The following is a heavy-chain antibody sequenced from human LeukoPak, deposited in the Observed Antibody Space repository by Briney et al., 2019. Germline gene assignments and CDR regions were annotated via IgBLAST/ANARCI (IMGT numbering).Heavy chain of an antibody. CDR2: INPNSGGT. J-gene: IGHJ4*02. CDR1: GYTFTGYY. Sequence: GASVKVSCKASGYTFTGYYMHWVRQAPGQGLEWMGWINPNSGGTNYAQKFQGRVTMTRDTSISTAYMELRSLRSDDTAVYYCARVRDGYKFDYWGQGTLVTVSS. V-gene: IGHV1-2*02. D-gene: IGHD5-24*01. CDR3: ARVRDGYKFDY.